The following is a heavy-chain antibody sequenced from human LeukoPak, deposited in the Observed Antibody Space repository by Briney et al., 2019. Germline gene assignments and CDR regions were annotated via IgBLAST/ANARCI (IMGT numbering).Heavy chain of an antibody. CDR2: IYYGGNT. J-gene: IGHJ5*02. Sequence: SETLSLTCAVSGDSFSSSNYYWSWIRQPPGKGLEWIGYIYYGGNTNYNPSLQSRVTISVDTSKSQFSLKLSSVTAADTAVYYCARHYGPWGQGTLVTVSS. CDR3: ARHYGP. CDR1: GDSFSSSNYY. V-gene: IGHV4-61*01. D-gene: IGHD3-16*01.